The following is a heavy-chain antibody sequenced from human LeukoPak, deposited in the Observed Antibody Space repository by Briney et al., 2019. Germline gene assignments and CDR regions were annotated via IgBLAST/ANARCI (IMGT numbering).Heavy chain of an antibody. CDR1: GFTLHDFG. V-gene: IGHV3-20*04. CDR3: ARDLNWETY. CDR2: INWYGGSP. Sequence: GGSLRLSCAASGFTLHDFGMSLVPQAPGKGPGGDSGINWYGGSPGYADSVKGRFTISRDNAKNSLYLQMNRLRAEDTAVYYCARDLNWETYWGQGTLVTVSS. J-gene: IGHJ4*02. D-gene: IGHD1-1*01.